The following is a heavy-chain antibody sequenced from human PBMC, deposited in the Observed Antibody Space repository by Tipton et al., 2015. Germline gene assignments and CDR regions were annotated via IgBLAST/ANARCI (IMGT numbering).Heavy chain of an antibody. J-gene: IGHJ6*02. CDR2: IYNDGST. D-gene: IGHD1-14*01. CDR3: TRVPPHYCAMDV. CDR1: GGSINSAHW. V-gene: IGHV4-4*02. Sequence: SLRLSCAVSGGSINSAHWWIWVRQSPGKGPEWIGEIYNDGSTHYNPSLKSRVTMSVDKSKNEFSLNMTSVTAADTAVYYCTRVPPHYCAMDVWGQGTTVTVSS.